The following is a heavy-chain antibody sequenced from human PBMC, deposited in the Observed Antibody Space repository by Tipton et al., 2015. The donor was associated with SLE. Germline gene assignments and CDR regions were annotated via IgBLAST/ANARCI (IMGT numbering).Heavy chain of an antibody. CDR2: IYYSEGT. V-gene: IGHV4-34*09. CDR3: ARDPAWLYYFDF. CDR1: GGSFSGYY. J-gene: IGHJ4*02. Sequence: TLSLTCAVYGGSFSGYYWSWIRQPPGKGLEWIGSIYYSEGTYYNPSLKSRVTISVDTSKNQFSLKLSSVTAADTAVYYCARDPAWLYYFDFWGQGTLVTVSS. D-gene: IGHD5-12*01.